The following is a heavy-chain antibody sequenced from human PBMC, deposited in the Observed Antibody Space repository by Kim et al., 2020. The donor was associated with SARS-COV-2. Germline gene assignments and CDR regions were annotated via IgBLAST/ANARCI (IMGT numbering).Heavy chain of an antibody. Sequence: SVTGRFAISRDNAKNSLYRQMNSLRAEDTALYYCARAIVVVPAAIGAFDIWGQGTIVTVSS. V-gene: IGHV3-9*01. CDR3: ARAIVVVPAAIGAFDI. J-gene: IGHJ3*02. D-gene: IGHD2-2*01.